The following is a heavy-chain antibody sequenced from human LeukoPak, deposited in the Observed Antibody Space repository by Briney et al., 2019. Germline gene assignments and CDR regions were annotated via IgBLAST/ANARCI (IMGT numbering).Heavy chain of an antibody. V-gene: IGHV3-30*02. D-gene: IGHD5-24*01. CDR3: ARSTRDGYNHYHYYYMDV. CDR1: GFSFSTYG. CDR2: IRYNVLSK. Sequence: GGSLRLSCAASGFSFSTYGMHWVRQAPGKGLEWVAFIRYNVLSKYYADSVKGRFTISRDNSNNTLYLHMNSLRPDDTAVYYCARSTRDGYNHYHYYYMDVWGKGTTVTVSS. J-gene: IGHJ6*03.